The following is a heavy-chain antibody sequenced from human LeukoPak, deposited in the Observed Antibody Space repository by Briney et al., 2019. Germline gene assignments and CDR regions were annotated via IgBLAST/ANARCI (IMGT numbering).Heavy chain of an antibody. Sequence: ETLSLTCTASGGSISSGNNYWGWIRQPPGKGLEWIGTIHYSGGGSSYYNPSLKSRVTISVDTSKNQFSLKLSSVTAADTAVYYCARNRGLWGQGTLVIVSP. J-gene: IGHJ4*02. CDR3: ARNRGL. V-gene: IGHV4-39*01. CDR1: GGSISSGNNY. CDR2: IHYSGGGSS.